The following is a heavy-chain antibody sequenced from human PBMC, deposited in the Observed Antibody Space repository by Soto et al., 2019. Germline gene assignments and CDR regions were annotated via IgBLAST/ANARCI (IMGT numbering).Heavy chain of an antibody. CDR2: IYYSVST. V-gene: IGHV4-59*01. D-gene: IGHD6-13*01. Sequence: QVQLQESGPGLVKPSETLSLTCTVSGGSISSYYWSWIRQPPGKGLEWIGYIYYSVSTNYNPSLKSRVTISVDTSKNQFSLKLSSVTAADTAVYYCARGSSWIDYWGQGTLVTVSS. J-gene: IGHJ4*02. CDR3: ARGSSWIDY. CDR1: GGSISSYY.